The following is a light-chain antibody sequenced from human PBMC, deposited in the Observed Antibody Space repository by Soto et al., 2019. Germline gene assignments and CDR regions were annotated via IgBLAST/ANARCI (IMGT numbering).Light chain of an antibody. CDR1: QGISDS. V-gene: IGKV1-17*03. J-gene: IGKJ1*01. Sequence: DIQMTQSPSAMSASLGDRVTITCRASQGISDSLAWFQQKPGKVPKRLIYDASTLPSGVPSRFSGSGSGTAFTLTISRLEPEDFAVYYCQQYDGSPRTFGQGTKVDIK. CDR2: DAS. CDR3: QQYDGSPRT.